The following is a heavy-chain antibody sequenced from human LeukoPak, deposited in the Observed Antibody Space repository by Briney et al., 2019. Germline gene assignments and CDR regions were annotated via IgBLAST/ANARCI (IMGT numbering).Heavy chain of an antibody. J-gene: IGHJ4*02. D-gene: IGHD3-10*01. V-gene: IGHV4-34*01. Sequence: SETLSLTCAVYGGSFSGYYWSWIRQPPGMGLEWIREINHSGSTNYNPSLKSRVTISVDTSKNQFSLKLSSVTAADTAVYYCARGRYYYGSGSYFDYWGQGTLVTVSS. CDR3: ARGRYYYGSGSYFDY. CDR1: GGSFSGYY. CDR2: INHSGST.